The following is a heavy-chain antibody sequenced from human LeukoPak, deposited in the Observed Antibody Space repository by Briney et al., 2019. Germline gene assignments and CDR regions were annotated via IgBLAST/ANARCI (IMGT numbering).Heavy chain of an antibody. Sequence: PSETLSLTCTVSGGSISSNNYYWGWIRQPPGKALEWIGSIYYSGSTYYNPSLKSRVTISVDTSKDQFSLKLSSVTAADTAVYYCATGTTWGAFDIWGQGTMVTVSS. CDR3: ATGTTWGAFDI. J-gene: IGHJ3*02. D-gene: IGHD1-1*01. V-gene: IGHV4-39*07. CDR1: GGSISSNNYY. CDR2: IYYSGST.